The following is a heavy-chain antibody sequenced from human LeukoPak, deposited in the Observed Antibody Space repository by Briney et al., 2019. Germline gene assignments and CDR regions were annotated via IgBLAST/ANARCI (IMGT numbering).Heavy chain of an antibody. D-gene: IGHD5-12*01. Sequence: ASVTVSRTCSAGTFTIYAISWVRQAPGQGLEWVGGIIPIFGTANYAQKFQGRVTITTDESTSTAYMELSSLRSEDTAVYYCARALRGYSGVHYYYYYMDVWGKGTTVTVSS. CDR3: ARALRGYSGVHYYYYYMDV. CDR1: AGTFTIYA. V-gene: IGHV1-69*05. J-gene: IGHJ6*03. CDR2: IIPIFGTA.